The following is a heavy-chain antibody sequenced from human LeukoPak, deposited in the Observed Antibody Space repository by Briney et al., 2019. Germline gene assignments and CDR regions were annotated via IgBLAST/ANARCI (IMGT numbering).Heavy chain of an antibody. D-gene: IGHD6-19*01. CDR2: ITDSGAST. CDR3: AKDQPRSGWAFDY. CDR1: GFTFSSDA. Sequence: GGSLRLSCAASGFTFSSDAMSWVHQAPGKGLEWVSAITDSGASTYYADSVKGRFTISRDNSKNTLYLQMNSLRVDDTAIYYCAKDQPRSGWAFDYWGQGTLVTVSS. J-gene: IGHJ4*02. V-gene: IGHV3-23*01.